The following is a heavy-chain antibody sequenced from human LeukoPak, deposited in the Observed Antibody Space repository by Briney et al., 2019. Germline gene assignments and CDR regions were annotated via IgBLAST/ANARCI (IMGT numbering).Heavy chain of an antibody. V-gene: IGHV3-21*01. CDR2: ISSSSSYI. Sequence: GGSLRLSCAASGFTFSSYSMNWVRQAPGKGLEWVSSISSSSSYIYYADSVKGRFTISRDNAKNSLYLQMNSLRAEDTAVYYCVTVGMTSVWSYLRFDPRGQGTLVSVSS. CDR1: GFTFSSYS. D-gene: IGHD3-16*01. J-gene: IGHJ5*02. CDR3: VTVGMTSVWSYLRFDP.